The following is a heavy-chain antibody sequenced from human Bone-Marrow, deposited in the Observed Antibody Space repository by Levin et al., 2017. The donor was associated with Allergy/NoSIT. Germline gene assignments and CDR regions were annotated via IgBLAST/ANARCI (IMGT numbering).Heavy chain of an antibody. CDR1: GFTFSDHY. D-gene: IGHD1-26*01. J-gene: IGHJ3*01. CDR2: SRNRANSYTT. CDR3: ARDPSASGAFDV. Sequence: GGSLRLSCVASGFTFSDHYMAWVRQAPGKGLEWVGRSRNRANSYTTEYAASVKGRSTISRDDSKNSLFLQMNSLQTEDTAMYYCARDPSASGAFDVWGQGTMVTVSS. V-gene: IGHV3-72*01.